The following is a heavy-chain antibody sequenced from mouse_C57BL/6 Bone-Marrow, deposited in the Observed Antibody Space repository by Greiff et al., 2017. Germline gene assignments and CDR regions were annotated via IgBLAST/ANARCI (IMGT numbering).Heavy chain of an antibody. V-gene: IGHV1-59*01. CDR1: GYTFTSYW. CDR3: AEGFAY. CDR2: IDPSDSYT. Sequence: QVQLQQPGAELVRPGTSVKLSCKASGYTFTSYWMHWVKQRSGQGLEWIGVIDPSDSYTNYNQKFKGKATLTVDTSSSTAYMQLSSLTSEDSAVYYCAEGFAYWGQGTLVTVSA. J-gene: IGHJ3*01.